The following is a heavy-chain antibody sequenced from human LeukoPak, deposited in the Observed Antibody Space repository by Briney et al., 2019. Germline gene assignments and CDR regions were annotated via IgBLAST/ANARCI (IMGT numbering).Heavy chain of an antibody. CDR1: GYTFTGYY. J-gene: IGHJ4*02. V-gene: IGHV1-18*04. CDR2: INPNSGNT. Sequence: ASVKVSCKASGYTFTGYYMHWVRQAPGQGLEWMGWINPNSGNTNYAQKLQGRVTMTTDTSTSTAYMELRSLRSDDTAVYYCARGSASGSSVLDYWGQGTLVTVSS. D-gene: IGHD1-26*01. CDR3: ARGSASGSSVLDY.